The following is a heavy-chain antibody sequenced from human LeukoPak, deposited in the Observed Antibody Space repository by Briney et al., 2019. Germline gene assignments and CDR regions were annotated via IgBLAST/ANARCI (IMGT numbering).Heavy chain of an antibody. J-gene: IGHJ3*02. CDR3: ARGHHSRRAFDI. Sequence: SETLSLTCAVYGGSFSGYYWSWIRQPPGKGLEWIGEINHSGSTNYNPSLKSRVTISVDTSKNQFSLKLSSVTAADTAVYYFARGHHSRRAFDIWGQGAMVTVSS. CDR2: INHSGST. D-gene: IGHD2-21*01. V-gene: IGHV4-34*01. CDR1: GGSFSGYY.